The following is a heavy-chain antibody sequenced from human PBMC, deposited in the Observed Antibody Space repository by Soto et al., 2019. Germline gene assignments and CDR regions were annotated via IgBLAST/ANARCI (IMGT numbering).Heavy chain of an antibody. D-gene: IGHD3-9*01. CDR2: ISPHNDRT. CDR1: GYNFTSYG. CDR3: AIADISDYHYAMDV. V-gene: IGHV1-18*01. J-gene: IGHJ6*02. Sequence: ASVKVSCKASGYNFTSYGISWVRQAPGQGLEWMGWISPHNDRTKYARRFQDRVTMTRDTSTGTFYMELSSLRSDDTAVYYCAIADISDYHYAMDVWGQGTTVTVSS.